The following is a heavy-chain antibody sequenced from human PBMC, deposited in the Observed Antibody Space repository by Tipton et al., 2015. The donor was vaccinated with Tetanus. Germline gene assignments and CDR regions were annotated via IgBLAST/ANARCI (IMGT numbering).Heavy chain of an antibody. CDR1: GGSISSGGYY. CDR2: IYYSGST. J-gene: IGHJ5*02. D-gene: IGHD3-10*01. V-gene: IGHV4-31*03. CDR3: ARAEERYGSGTPPIHNWFDP. Sequence: TLSLTCTVSGGSISSGGYYWSWIRQHPGKGLEWIGYIYYSGSTYYNPSLKSRVTISVDTSKNQFSLKLSSVTAADTAVYYCARAEERYGSGTPPIHNWFDPWGQGTLVTASS.